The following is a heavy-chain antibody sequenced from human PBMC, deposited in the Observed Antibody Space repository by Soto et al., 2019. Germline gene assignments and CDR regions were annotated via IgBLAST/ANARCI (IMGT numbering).Heavy chain of an antibody. D-gene: IGHD2-2*01. Sequence: ASVKVSCKASGYTFTSYGISWVRQAPGQGLERMGRISAYNGNTNSAQKLQGRVTMTTDTSTSTAYMELRSLRSDDTAVYYCARVTGQDSVVVPAAPWAFDIWGQGTMVPVS. CDR1: GYTFTSYG. CDR2: ISAYNGNT. V-gene: IGHV1-18*04. J-gene: IGHJ3*02. CDR3: ARVTGQDSVVVPAAPWAFDI.